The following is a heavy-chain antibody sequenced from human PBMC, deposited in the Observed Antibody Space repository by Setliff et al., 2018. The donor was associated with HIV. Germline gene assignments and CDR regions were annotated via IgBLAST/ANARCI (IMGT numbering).Heavy chain of an antibody. CDR3: AREEYDFWSGGFDY. Sequence: SCAASGFTFSSYWMHWVRQAPGKGLVWVSHINSDGSSTSYADSVKGRFTISRDNAKNTLYLQMNSLRAEDTAVYYCAREEYDFWSGGFDYWGQGTLVTVSS. J-gene: IGHJ4*02. CDR2: INSDGSST. CDR1: GFTFSSYW. V-gene: IGHV3-74*01. D-gene: IGHD3-3*01.